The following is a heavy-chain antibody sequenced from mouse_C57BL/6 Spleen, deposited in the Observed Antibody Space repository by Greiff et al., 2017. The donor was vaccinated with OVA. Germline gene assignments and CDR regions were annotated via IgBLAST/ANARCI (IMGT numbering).Heavy chain of an antibody. CDR3: ARSGRNYYGSSPDY. Sequence: VQLQQSGAELVRPGTSVKLSCKASGYTFTSYWMHWVKQRPGQGLAWIGVIDPSDSYTNYNQKFKGKATLTVDTSSSTAYMQLSSLTSEDSAVYYCARSGRNYYGSSPDYWGQGTSVTVSS. CDR1: GYTFTSYW. D-gene: IGHD1-1*01. CDR2: IDPSDSYT. V-gene: IGHV1-59*01. J-gene: IGHJ4*01.